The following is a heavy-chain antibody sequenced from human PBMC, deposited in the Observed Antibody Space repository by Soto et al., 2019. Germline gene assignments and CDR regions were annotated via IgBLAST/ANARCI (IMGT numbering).Heavy chain of an antibody. CDR3: ARGDFWSGYYTSYYGMDV. J-gene: IGHJ6*02. V-gene: IGHV1-8*01. Sequence: QVQLVQSGAEVKKPGASVKVSCKASGYTFTSYDINWVRQATGQGLEWMGWMNPNSGNTGYAQKFQGRVTMTRNTSISTAYMGLSSLRSEDTAVYYCARGDFWSGYYTSYYGMDVWGQGTTVTVSS. CDR2: MNPNSGNT. D-gene: IGHD3-3*01. CDR1: GYTFTSYD.